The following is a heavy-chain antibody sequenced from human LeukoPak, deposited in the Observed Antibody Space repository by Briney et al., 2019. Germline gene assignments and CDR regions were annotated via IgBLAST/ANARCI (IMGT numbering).Heavy chain of an antibody. CDR2: ISAYNGNT. D-gene: IGHD6-19*01. CDR3: ARDLGQWLVHNDAFDI. CDR1: GYTFTSYG. V-gene: IGHV1-18*01. Sequence: ASVKVSCKASGYTFTSYGISWVRQAPGQGLEWMGWISAYNGNTNYAQRLQGRVTMTTDTSTSTAYMELRSLRSDDTAVYYCARDLGQWLVHNDAFDIWGQGTMVTVSS. J-gene: IGHJ3*02.